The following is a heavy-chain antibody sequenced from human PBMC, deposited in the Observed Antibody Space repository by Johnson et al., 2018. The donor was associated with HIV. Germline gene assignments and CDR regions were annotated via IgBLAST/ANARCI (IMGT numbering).Heavy chain of an antibody. J-gene: IGHJ3*02. Sequence: VQLVESGGGLVQPGGSLRLSCAASGFTFSSYWMYWVRQAPGKGLVWVSRINSDGSSTSYADSVKGRFTTSRDNAKNKLYLQMNSLRAEDTAVYFCAREGAWELRPGAFDIWGQGTMVTVSS. V-gene: IGHV3-74*01. CDR2: INSDGSST. D-gene: IGHD1-26*01. CDR1: GFTFSSYW. CDR3: AREGAWELRPGAFDI.